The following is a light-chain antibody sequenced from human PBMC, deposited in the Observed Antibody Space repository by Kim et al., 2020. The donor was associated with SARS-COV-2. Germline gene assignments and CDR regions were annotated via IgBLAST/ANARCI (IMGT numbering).Light chain of an antibody. V-gene: IGLV3-25*03. CDR1: ALPKQY. CDR2: KDS. Sequence: SYELTQPPSVSVSPGQTARITCSGDALPKQYAYWYQQKPGQAPVLVIYKDSERPSGIPERFSGSSSGTTVTLTISGLQAEDEADYYCQSADSSGTYVVFGGGTQLTVL. CDR3: QSADSSGTYVV. J-gene: IGLJ2*01.